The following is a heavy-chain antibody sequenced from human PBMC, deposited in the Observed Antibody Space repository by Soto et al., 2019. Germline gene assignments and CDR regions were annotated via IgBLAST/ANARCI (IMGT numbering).Heavy chain of an antibody. J-gene: IGHJ4*02. D-gene: IGHD7-27*01. V-gene: IGHV4-30-4*01. CDR3: ARGPSGDKVDY. CDR2: IYYSGST. CDR1: GGSISSGDYY. Sequence: PSETLSLTCTVSGGSISSGDYYWSWIRQPPGKGLEWIGYIYYSGSTYYNPSLKSRVTISVDTSKTQFSLKLSSVSAADTAVYYCARGPSGDKVDYWGQGTLVTVSS.